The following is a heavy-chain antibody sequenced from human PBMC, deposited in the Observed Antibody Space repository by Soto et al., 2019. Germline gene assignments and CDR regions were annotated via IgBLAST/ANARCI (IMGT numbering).Heavy chain of an antibody. V-gene: IGHV3-23*01. J-gene: IGHJ6*02. D-gene: IGHD2-21*02. CDR3: ASLGVGDWANYYYYYGMDV. CDR2: VTANGRST. Sequence: RPLRLSCAATVLTFGVYDMNWVRQAPGNRQEWVSAVTANGRSTYSADSVKGRFTIARDNSKNTLFLQMNSLRAEDTAVYYCASLGVGDWANYYYYYGMDVWGQGTTVTVSS. CDR1: VLTFGVYD.